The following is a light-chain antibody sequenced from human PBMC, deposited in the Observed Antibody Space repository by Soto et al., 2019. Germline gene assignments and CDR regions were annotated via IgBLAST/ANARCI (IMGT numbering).Light chain of an antibody. J-gene: IGLJ2*01. V-gene: IGLV2-14*01. CDR2: EVS. CDR1: SSDVGGYNY. CDR3: SSYTSGSTLVV. Sequence: QSALTQPASVSGSPGQSITISCTGTSSDVGGYNYVSWYQQHPGKAPKLMIYEVSNRPSEVSNRFSGSKSGNTASLTISGIQAEDEGNYYCSSYTSGSTLVVFGGGTKVTVL.